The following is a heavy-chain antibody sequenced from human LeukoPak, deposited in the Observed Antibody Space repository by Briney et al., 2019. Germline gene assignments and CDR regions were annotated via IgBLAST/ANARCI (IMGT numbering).Heavy chain of an antibody. Sequence: PGGSVRLSCAASGLTFSSYSMNWVRQAPGKGLEWVSYISSSSSTIYYADSVKGRFTISRDNAKNSLYLQMNSLRAEDTAVYYCARGISRIGFDPWGQGTLITVSS. J-gene: IGHJ5*02. CDR2: ISSSSSTI. V-gene: IGHV3-48*01. D-gene: IGHD3-3*02. CDR3: ARGISRIGFDP. CDR1: GLTFSSYS.